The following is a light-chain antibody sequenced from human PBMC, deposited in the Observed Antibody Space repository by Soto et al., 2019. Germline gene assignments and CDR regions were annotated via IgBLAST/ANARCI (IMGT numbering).Light chain of an antibody. V-gene: IGKV3-15*01. CDR1: QSVDSD. Sequence: EVVVTQSPATLSVSPGERVTLSCRASQSVDSDVAWFQHKPGQAPRLLIYGASTRAAGIPGRFSGSGYETDFTFTISSLEPEDSATYYCQQSYSSWTFGQGTKVEIK. CDR3: QQSYSSWT. J-gene: IGKJ1*01. CDR2: GAS.